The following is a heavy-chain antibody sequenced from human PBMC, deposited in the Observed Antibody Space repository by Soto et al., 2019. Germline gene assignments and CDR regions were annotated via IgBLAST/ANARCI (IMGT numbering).Heavy chain of an antibody. Sequence: ASVKVSCKASGFAFTNYGISWVRQAPGQGLEWMGWISAYKGNTNYAQKFQGRVTMTTDTSTSTAYLELRSLRSDDMAVYFCASRSGQLPYYFDYWGQGTQVTVSS. CDR3: ASRSGQLPYYFDY. CDR1: GFAFTNYG. J-gene: IGHJ4*02. CDR2: ISAYKGNT. V-gene: IGHV1-18*03. D-gene: IGHD6-6*01.